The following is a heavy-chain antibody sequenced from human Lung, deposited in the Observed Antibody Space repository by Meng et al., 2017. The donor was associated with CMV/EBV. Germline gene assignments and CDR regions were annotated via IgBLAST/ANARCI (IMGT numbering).Heavy chain of an antibody. CDR1: GDSVSSNSAA. CDR3: VRDDGMGLDAFDI. V-gene: IGHV6-1*01. CDR2: TYYRSRWYN. D-gene: IGHD3-16*01. Sequence: SXTLSLXFAISGDSVSSNSAAWNWIRQSPSRGLEWLGRTYYRSRWYNDYAPSVKSRITINPDTSKNQFSLQLHSVTPEDTAVYYCVRDDGMGLDAFDIWGQGXLVTVSS. J-gene: IGHJ3*02.